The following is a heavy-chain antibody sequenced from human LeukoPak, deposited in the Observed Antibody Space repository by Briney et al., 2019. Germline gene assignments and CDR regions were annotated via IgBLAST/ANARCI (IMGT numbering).Heavy chain of an antibody. CDR3: ARSAAARRGLYFDY. V-gene: IGHV5-51*01. Sequence: GESLKISCKGSGFTFSGYWIGWVRQMPGKGLEWMGIIYPGDSDTRYSPSFQGQVTISADNSITTAYLQWSSLKASDTAMYYCARSAAARRGLYFDYWGQGTLHTISS. CDR2: IYPGDSDT. J-gene: IGHJ4*02. D-gene: IGHD6-6*01. CDR1: GFTFSGYW.